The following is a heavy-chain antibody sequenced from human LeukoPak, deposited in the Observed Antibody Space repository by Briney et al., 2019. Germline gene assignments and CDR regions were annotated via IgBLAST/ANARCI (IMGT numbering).Heavy chain of an antibody. CDR1: GFTVSSNY. CDR3: ARGTDSARVYAFDI. CDR2: IYSGGST. J-gene: IGHJ3*02. V-gene: IGHV3-66*01. D-gene: IGHD6-25*01. Sequence: GGSLRLSCAASGFTVSSNYMSWVRQAPGKGLEWVSVIYSGGSTYYADSVKGRFTISRDNSKNTLYLQMNSLRAEDTAVYYCARGTDSARVYAFDIWGQGTMVTVSS.